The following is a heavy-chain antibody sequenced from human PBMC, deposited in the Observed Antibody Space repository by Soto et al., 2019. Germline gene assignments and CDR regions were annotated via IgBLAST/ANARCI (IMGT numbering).Heavy chain of an antibody. Sequence: ASVKVSCKASGYTFTSCAMHWVRQAPGQRLEWMGWINAGNGNTKYSQKFQGRVTITRDTSASTAYMELSSLRSEDTAVYYCARDRIEQLVDYYYYYYMDVWGKGTTVTVSS. CDR1: GYTFTSCA. J-gene: IGHJ6*03. CDR3: ARDRIEQLVDYYYYYYMDV. CDR2: INAGNGNT. V-gene: IGHV1-3*01. D-gene: IGHD6-6*01.